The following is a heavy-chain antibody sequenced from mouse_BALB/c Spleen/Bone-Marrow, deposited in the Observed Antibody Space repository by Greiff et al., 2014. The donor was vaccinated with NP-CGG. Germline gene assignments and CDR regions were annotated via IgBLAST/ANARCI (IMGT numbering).Heavy chain of an antibody. V-gene: IGHV5-6-3*01. Sequence: VQLKESGGGLVQPGGSLKLSCAASGFTFSNYGMSWVRQTPDKRLELVATINGNGGSTYYPDSVKGRFTISRDTAKNTLYLQMSSLKSEGTAMYYCVRGNYGNYVDYFDFWGQGTTLTVSS. CDR2: INGNGGST. CDR3: VRGNYGNYVDYFDF. J-gene: IGHJ2*01. CDR1: GFTFSNYG. D-gene: IGHD2-1*01.